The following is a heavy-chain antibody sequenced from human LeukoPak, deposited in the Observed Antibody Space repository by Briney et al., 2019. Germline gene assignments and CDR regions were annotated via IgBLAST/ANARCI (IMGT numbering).Heavy chain of an antibody. CDR2: INWNGGST. D-gene: IGHD3-22*01. J-gene: IGHJ3*02. CDR1: GFTFDDYG. V-gene: IGHV3-20*04. Sequence: GGSLRLSCAASGFTFDDYGMSWVRQAPGKGLEWVSGINWNGGSTGYADSVKGRFTISRDNAKNSLYLQMNGLRAEDTALYYCARVRNYYDSSGPKRGAFDIWGQGTMVTVSS. CDR3: ARVRNYYDSSGPKRGAFDI.